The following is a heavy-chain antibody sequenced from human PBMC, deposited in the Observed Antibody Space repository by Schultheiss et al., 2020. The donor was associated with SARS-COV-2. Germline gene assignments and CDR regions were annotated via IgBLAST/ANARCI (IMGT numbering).Heavy chain of an antibody. Sequence: SETLSLTCTVSGGSISSSSYYWGWIRQPPGKGLEWIGSIYYSGSTYYNPSLKSRVTISVDTSKNQFSLKLSSVTAADTAVYYCARRPHYYYYGMDVWGQGTTVTV. V-gene: IGHV4-39*01. J-gene: IGHJ6*02. CDR1: GGSISSSSYY. CDR2: IYYSGST. CDR3: ARRPHYYYYGMDV.